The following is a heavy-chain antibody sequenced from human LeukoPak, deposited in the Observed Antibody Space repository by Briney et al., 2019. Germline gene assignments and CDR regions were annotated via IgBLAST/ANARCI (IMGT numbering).Heavy chain of an antibody. CDR2: IYPGDSDT. CDR3: ARRDTRGLVGGLDY. Sequence: GESLKIPCKGSGYSFNTYWIAWVRQMPGKGLEWMGIIYPGDSDTRYSPSFQGQVTIPADKSISTAYLQWSSLKASDTAIYYCARRDTRGLVGGLDYWGQGTLVTVSS. D-gene: IGHD1-26*01. V-gene: IGHV5-51*01. J-gene: IGHJ4*02. CDR1: GYSFNTYW.